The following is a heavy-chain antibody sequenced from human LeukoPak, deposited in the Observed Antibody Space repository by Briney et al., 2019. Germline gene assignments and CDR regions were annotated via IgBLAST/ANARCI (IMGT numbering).Heavy chain of an antibody. V-gene: IGHV4-59*01. Sequence: SETLSLTCTVSGGSISSYYWSWIRQPPGKGLEWIGYIYYSGSTNYNPSLKSRVTISVDTSKNQFSLKLSSVTAAHTAVYYCARVWPFGSGHGYFGYWGQGTLVTVSS. CDR1: GGSISSYY. D-gene: IGHD3-3*01. J-gene: IGHJ4*02. CDR3: ARVWPFGSGHGYFGY. CDR2: IYYSGST.